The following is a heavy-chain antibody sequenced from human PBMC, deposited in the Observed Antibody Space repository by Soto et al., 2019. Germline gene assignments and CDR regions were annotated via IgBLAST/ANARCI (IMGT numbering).Heavy chain of an antibody. J-gene: IGHJ5*02. CDR3: AKDGEYSSSSEGQGRITWFDP. CDR2: ISGSGGSP. CDR1: GFTFSSYA. D-gene: IGHD6-6*01. Sequence: GGSLRLSCAASGFTFSSYAMSWVRQAPGKGLEWVSDISGSGGSPYYADSVKGRFTISRDNSKNTLYLQMNSLRAEDTAVYYGAKDGEYSSSSEGQGRITWFDPWGQGXLVTAPQ. V-gene: IGHV3-23*01.